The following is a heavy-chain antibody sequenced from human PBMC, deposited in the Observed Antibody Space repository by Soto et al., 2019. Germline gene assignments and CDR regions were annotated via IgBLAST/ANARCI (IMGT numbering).Heavy chain of an antibody. CDR1: GDTFSSYT. CDR2: IIPIFGTA. CDR3: ARDQTTEMATHSRRRGLVHAVDI. Sequence: QVQLIQSGAEVKKPGSSVKVSCKASGDTFSSYTFNWVRQAPGQGLEWMGGIIPIFGTANYAQKFQGRVTISADESTSTAYMELSSLRSEDTAVYYCARDQTTEMATHSRRRGLVHAVDIWGQGTRVTVSS. J-gene: IGHJ3*02. V-gene: IGHV1-69*01. D-gene: IGHD1-1*01.